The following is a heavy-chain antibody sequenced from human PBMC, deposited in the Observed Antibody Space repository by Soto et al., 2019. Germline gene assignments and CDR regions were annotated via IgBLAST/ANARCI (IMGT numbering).Heavy chain of an antibody. D-gene: IGHD6-19*01. CDR1: GYTFTSYG. J-gene: IGHJ3*02. CDR2: ISAYNGNT. V-gene: IGHV1-18*01. CDR3: ARMAVAVTFDI. Sequence: ASGKVSCKASGYTFTSYGIIWVRQAPGQGLEWMGWISAYNGNTNYAQKLPGRVTMTTDTSTSTAYMELRSLRSDDTAVYYCARMAVAVTFDIWGQGTMVTVSS.